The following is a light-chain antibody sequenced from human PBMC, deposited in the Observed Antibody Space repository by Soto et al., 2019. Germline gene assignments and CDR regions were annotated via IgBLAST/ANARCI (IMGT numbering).Light chain of an antibody. CDR2: DVS. V-gene: IGLV2-14*01. Sequence: QSALTQPASVSGSPGQSITISCTGTSSDVGGYKYVSWYQQHPGKAPKLMIYDVSNRPSGVSNRFSGSKSGNTASLTISGLQDEDEADYYCSSYTSSSTLVFGGGTKVTVL. J-gene: IGLJ2*01. CDR3: SSYTSSSTLV. CDR1: SSDVGGYKY.